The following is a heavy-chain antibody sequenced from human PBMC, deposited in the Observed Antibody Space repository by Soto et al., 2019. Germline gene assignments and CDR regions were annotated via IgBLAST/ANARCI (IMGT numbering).Heavy chain of an antibody. J-gene: IGHJ6*03. CDR1: GYTFXSYG. CDR2: ISAYNGNT. D-gene: IGHD3-16*02. CDR3: ARNLIGGVIVALNYYYMDV. Sequence: ASVKVSCKASGYTFXSYGISWVRQAPGQGLEWMGWISAYNGNTNYAQKLQGRVTMTTDTSTSTAYMELRSLRSDDTAVYYCARNLIGGVIVALNYYYMDVWGKGTTVTVSS. V-gene: IGHV1-18*01.